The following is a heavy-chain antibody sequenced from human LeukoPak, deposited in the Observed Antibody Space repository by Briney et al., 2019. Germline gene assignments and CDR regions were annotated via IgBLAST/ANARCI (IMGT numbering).Heavy chain of an antibody. D-gene: IGHD1-26*01. J-gene: IGHJ4*02. CDR3: ARDREWELLCYFDY. CDR2: INPNSGGT. V-gene: IGHV1-2*02. CDR1: GYTFTGYY. Sequence: ASVKVSCKASGYTFTGYYMHWVRQAAGQGLEWMGWINPNSGGTNYAQKFQGRVTMTRDTSISTAYMELSRLRSDDTAVYYCARDREWELLCYFDYWGQGTLVTVSS.